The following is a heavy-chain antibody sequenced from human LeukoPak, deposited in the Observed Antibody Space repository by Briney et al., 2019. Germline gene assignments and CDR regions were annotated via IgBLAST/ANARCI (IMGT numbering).Heavy chain of an antibody. CDR2: ISSSSSYI. V-gene: IGHV3-21*01. J-gene: IGHJ6*03. CDR3: ARVGQWVTADYSYNYMDV. Sequence: GGSLRLSCAASRFTFSSYAMHWVRQAPGKGLEWVSSISSSSSYIYYADSVKGGFTISRDNAKNSLYLQMNSLRAEDTAVYYCARVGQWVTADYSYNYMDVWGKGTTVTVSS. D-gene: IGHD5-18*01. CDR1: RFTFSSYA.